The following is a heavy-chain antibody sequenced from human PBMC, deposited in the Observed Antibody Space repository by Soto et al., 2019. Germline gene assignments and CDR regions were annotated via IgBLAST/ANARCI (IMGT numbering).Heavy chain of an antibody. V-gene: IGHV3-11*01. CDR1: GFTFSDYY. J-gene: IGHJ5*02. D-gene: IGHD2-15*01. Sequence: PGGSLRLSCAASGFTFSDYYMSWIRQAPGKGLEWVSYISSSGSTIYYADSVKGRFTISRDNAKNSLYLQMNSLRAGDTAVYYCARGREYCSGGSCRNWFDPWAQGTLVTVSS. CDR3: ARGREYCSGGSCRNWFDP. CDR2: ISSSGSTI.